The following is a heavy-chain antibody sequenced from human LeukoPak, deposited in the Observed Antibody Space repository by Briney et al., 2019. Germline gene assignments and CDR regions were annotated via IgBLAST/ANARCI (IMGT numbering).Heavy chain of an antibody. CDR2: INNDGRSI. V-gene: IGHV3-74*03. Sequence: QPGGSLRLSCAASGFTFDNYWMHWVRQVPGKEPVGVSRINNDGRSIAYAGFVKGRFTISRDNAKNTLYLQMNRLSAEDTAVYYCARDGGSESYRYGYFDFWGRGTLVTVSS. CDR3: ARDGGSESYRYGYFDF. D-gene: IGHD3-10*01. CDR1: GFTFDNYW. J-gene: IGHJ4*02.